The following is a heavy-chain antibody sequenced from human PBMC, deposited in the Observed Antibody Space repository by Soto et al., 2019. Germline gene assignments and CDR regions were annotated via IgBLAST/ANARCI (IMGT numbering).Heavy chain of an antibody. V-gene: IGHV3-23*01. CDR1: GFTFSNFA. CDR2: ITGSTGTT. CDR3: ARFPTTVVTSQYYYGMDV. J-gene: IGHJ6*02. D-gene: IGHD4-17*01. Sequence: PGGSLRLSCAASGFTFSNFAMSWVRHAPGKGLEWVSEITGSTGTTYYADSVKGRFTISRDNSKNTLYLQMNSLRAEDTAVYYCARFPTTVVTSQYYYGMDVWGQGTTVTVSS.